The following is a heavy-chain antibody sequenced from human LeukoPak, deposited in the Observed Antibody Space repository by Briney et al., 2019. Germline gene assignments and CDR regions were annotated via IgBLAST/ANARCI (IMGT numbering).Heavy chain of an antibody. Sequence: KAGGSLRLSCVVSGFSFSDSYMTWIRQTPGKGLEWLAYISGSGSDIYYADSVKGRFTISRDNAKNSLYLQMNSLRPEDTALYYCSTDPRLLIYWGHGTLVTVSS. CDR3: STDPRLLIY. CDR2: ISGSGSDI. V-gene: IGHV3-11*01. J-gene: IGHJ4*01. CDR1: GFSFSDSY. D-gene: IGHD2-8*01.